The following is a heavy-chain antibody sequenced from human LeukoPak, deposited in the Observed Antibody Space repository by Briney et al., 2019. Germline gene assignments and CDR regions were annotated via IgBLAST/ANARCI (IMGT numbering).Heavy chain of an antibody. Sequence: SETLSLTCTVSGGSISSSSYYWGWIRQPPGKGLEWIGSIYYSGSTYYNPSLKSRVTISVDTSKNQFSLKLSSVTAADTAVYYCARGHSGRYYYYDYWGQGSLVTVSS. CDR3: ARGHSGRYYYYDY. J-gene: IGHJ4*02. D-gene: IGHD1-26*01. CDR1: GGSISSSSYY. V-gene: IGHV4-39*01. CDR2: IYYSGST.